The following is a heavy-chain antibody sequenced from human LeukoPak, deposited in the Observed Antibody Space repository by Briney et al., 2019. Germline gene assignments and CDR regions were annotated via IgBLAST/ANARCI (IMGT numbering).Heavy chain of an antibody. CDR2: ITPIFGTA. Sequence: VASVKVSCKASGGTFSNYAINWVRQAPGQGLEWMGGITPIFGTANYVQKFQGRVTITADKSTSTAYMELSRLRSEDMAIYYCARASSDDTAMATPFAYWGQGTLVTVSS. CDR1: GGTFSNYA. D-gene: IGHD5-18*01. CDR3: ARASSDDTAMATPFAY. V-gene: IGHV1-69*06. J-gene: IGHJ4*02.